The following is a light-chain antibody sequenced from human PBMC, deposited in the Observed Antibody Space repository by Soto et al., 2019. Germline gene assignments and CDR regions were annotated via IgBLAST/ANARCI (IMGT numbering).Light chain of an antibody. CDR2: GTS. J-gene: IGKJ5*01. V-gene: IGKV3-20*01. CDR3: QQYGSSIT. Sequence: EILLTQSPCTLSLSPGERATLSCGASQSVPRSYLAWYQQKPGHAPSLRIYGTSSRATGIPDRFSGSGSGTDFTLTISRLEPEDFAVFYCQQYGSSITFGQGTRLEIK. CDR1: QSVPRSY.